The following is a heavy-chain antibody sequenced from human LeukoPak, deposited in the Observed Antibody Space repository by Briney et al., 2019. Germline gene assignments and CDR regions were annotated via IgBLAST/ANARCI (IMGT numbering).Heavy chain of an antibody. CDR2: IGSDATKK. Sequence: SGGSLRLSCVASGFIFSDHPFHWVRQSPDKGLEWVALIGSDATKKYYADSVQGRFTVSRENSKNTLFLQMNTLRADDTAVYFCARQMTSTRLFDSWGQGTLVTVSS. CDR3: ARQMTSTRLFDS. D-gene: IGHD5/OR15-5a*01. J-gene: IGHJ4*02. V-gene: IGHV3-30*04. CDR1: GFIFSDHP.